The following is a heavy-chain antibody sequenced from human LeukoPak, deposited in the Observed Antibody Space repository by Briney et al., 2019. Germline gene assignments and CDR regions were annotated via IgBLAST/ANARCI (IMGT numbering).Heavy chain of an antibody. CDR2: IYYSGST. D-gene: IGHD3-22*01. CDR1: GGSISSYY. Sequence: SETLSLTCTVSGGSISSYYWSWIRQPPGKALEWIGYIYYSGSTNYNPSLKSRVTISVDTSKNQFSLKLSSVTAADTAVYYCARYYYDSSGHLDYFDYWGQGTLVTVSS. CDR3: ARYYYDSSGHLDYFDY. J-gene: IGHJ4*02. V-gene: IGHV4-59*01.